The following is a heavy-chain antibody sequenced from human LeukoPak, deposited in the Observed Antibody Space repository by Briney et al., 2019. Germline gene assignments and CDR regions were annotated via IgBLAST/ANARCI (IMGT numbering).Heavy chain of an antibody. V-gene: IGHV3-21*01. J-gene: IGHJ2*01. CDR1: GFTFSSYH. Sequence: PGGSLRLSCAASGFTFSSYHMNWVRQAPGKGLEWVSSISSSSAYIYYADSVKGRFTISRDNAKSSLYLQMNSLRAEDTAVYYCARGPDYGDFINWYFDLWGRDTLVTVSS. CDR3: ARGPDYGDFINWYFDL. CDR2: ISSSSAYI. D-gene: IGHD4-17*01.